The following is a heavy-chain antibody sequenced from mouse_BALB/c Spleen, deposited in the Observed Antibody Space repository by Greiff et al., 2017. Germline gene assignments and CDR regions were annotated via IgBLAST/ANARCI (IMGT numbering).Heavy chain of an antibody. CDR1: GFSLTSYG. Sequence: VMLVESGPGLVQPSQSLSITCTVSGFSLTSYGVHWVRQSPGKGLEWLGVIWSGGSTDYNAAFISRLSISKDNSKSQVFFKMNSLQANDTAIYYCAKKGGGMDYWGQGTSVTVSS. V-gene: IGHV2-2*02. CDR2: IWSGGST. J-gene: IGHJ4*01. CDR3: AKKGGGMDY.